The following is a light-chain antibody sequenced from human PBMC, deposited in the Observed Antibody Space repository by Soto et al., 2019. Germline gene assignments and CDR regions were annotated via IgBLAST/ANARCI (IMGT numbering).Light chain of an antibody. CDR3: QQYNNWPLT. V-gene: IGKV1-5*03. CDR1: QTISTS. CDR2: LAS. J-gene: IGKJ4*01. Sequence: DIQMTQSPSTLSAFVGDRVTITCRASQTISTSLAWYQQKPGKAPKLLIYLASTLQSGVPARFSGSGSATEFTLTISSLQSEDFAVYYCQQYNNWPLTFGGGTKVDI.